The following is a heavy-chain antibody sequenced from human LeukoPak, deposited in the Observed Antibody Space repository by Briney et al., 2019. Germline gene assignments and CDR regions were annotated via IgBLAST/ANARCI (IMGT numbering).Heavy chain of an antibody. CDR2: ILSDGSIK. CDR1: GFTFSSYA. CDR3: AKDSSDDYPGY. J-gene: IGHJ4*02. V-gene: IGHV3-30*18. Sequence: GGSLRPSCAASGFTFSSYAMYWVRRPPGKGLEWVAVILSDGSIKYYADSVKGRFTISRDNAKNTLYLQMQNVRTEDTSIYYCAKDSSDDYPGYWGQGTLVTVSS. D-gene: IGHD4/OR15-4a*01.